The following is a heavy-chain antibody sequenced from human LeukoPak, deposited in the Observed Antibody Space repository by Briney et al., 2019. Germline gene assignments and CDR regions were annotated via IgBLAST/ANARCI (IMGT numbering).Heavy chain of an antibody. CDR2: IKQDGSEK. CDR1: RFTFSSYW. V-gene: IGHV3-7*01. D-gene: IGHD3-22*01. J-gene: IGHJ3*02. Sequence: GGSLRLSCAASRFTFSSYWMSWVRQAPGKGLEWVANIKQDGSEKYYVDSVKGRFTISRDNAKNSLYLQMNSLRAEDTAVYYCARDQMGSGYYYFVDAFDIWAKGQWSPSLQ. CDR3: ARDQMGSGYYYFVDAFDI.